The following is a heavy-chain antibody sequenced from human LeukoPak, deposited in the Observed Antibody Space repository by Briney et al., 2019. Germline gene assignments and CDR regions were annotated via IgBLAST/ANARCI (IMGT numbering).Heavy chain of an antibody. CDR3: ASLRYSSSWFLDV. CDR2: IYYSGST. Sequence: SETLSLTCTVSGGSIYSYYWSWIRQPPGKGLEWIGYIYYSGSTNYNPSLKSRVTISIDTSKNQFSLKLSSVTAADTAVYFCASLRYSSSWFLDVWGQGTTVTVSS. D-gene: IGHD6-13*01. V-gene: IGHV4-59*08. CDR1: GGSIYSYY. J-gene: IGHJ6*02.